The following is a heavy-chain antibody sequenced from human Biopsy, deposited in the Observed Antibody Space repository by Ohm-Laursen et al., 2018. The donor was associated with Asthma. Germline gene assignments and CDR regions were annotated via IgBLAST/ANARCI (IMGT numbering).Heavy chain of an antibody. J-gene: IGHJ4*02. CDR3: TRHSGNYYAQLNY. Sequence: GTLSLTCPVSADSISSNNFYWGWIRQPPGKGLEWIATISYTGSTYYNPSLKSRVTISVDTSKNQFSLKLSSVTAADTAVYYCTRHSGNYYAQLNYWGQGTLVTVSS. CDR2: ISYTGST. D-gene: IGHD1-26*01. CDR1: ADSISSNNFY. V-gene: IGHV4-39*01.